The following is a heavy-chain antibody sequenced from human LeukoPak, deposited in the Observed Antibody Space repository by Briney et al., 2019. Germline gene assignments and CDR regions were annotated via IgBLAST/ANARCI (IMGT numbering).Heavy chain of an antibody. CDR3: ASDAHYYDSSGYSFPDAFDI. V-gene: IGHV4-39*07. Sequence: SETLSLTCTVSGGSISSSSYYWGWIRQPPGKGREWIGSIYYSGSTYYNPSLKSRVTISVDTSKDQFSLKLSSVTAADTAVYYCASDAHYYDSSGYSFPDAFDIWGQGTMVTVSS. D-gene: IGHD3-22*01. CDR2: IYYSGST. CDR1: GGSISSSSYY. J-gene: IGHJ3*02.